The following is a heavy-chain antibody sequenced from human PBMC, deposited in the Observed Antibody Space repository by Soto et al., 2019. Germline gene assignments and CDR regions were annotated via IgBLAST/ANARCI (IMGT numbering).Heavy chain of an antibody. CDR1: GGTFSSYA. V-gene: IGHV1-69*06. CDR2: IIPIFGTA. CDR3: ARDKWATVTNFPCWFDP. Sequence: QVQLVQSGAEVKKPGSSVKVSCKASGGTFSSYAISWVRQAPGQGLEWMGGIIPIFGTANYAQKFQGRVTITADKSTSTAYMELSSLRSEDTAVYYCARDKWATVTNFPCWFDPWGQGTLVTVSS. J-gene: IGHJ5*02. D-gene: IGHD4-4*01.